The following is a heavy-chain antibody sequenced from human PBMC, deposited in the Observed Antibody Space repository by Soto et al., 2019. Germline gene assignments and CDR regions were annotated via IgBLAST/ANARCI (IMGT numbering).Heavy chain of an antibody. J-gene: IGHJ4*02. D-gene: IGHD2-21*02. CDR2: INHSGST. Sequence: SETLSLTCAVYGGSFSGYYWSWIRQPPGKGLEWIGEINHSGSTNYNPSLKSRVTISVDTSKNQFSLKLSPVTAADTAVYYGARGRTGVDSRNDGDCYLDYWGQGTLVTVSS. V-gene: IGHV4-34*01. CDR3: ARGRTGVDSRNDGDCYLDY. CDR1: GGSFSGYY.